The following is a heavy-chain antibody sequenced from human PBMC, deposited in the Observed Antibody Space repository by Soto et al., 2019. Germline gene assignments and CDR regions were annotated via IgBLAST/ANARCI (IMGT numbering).Heavy chain of an antibody. Sequence: SETLSLTCTVSGGSISTYYWSWIRQPPGKGLEWIGYIYYSGSTNYNPSLKSRVTISVDTSKNQFSLKLSSVTAADTAVYYCARGFDLQYGVDVWGQGTTVTVSS. CDR2: IYYSGST. V-gene: IGHV4-59*01. CDR3: ARGFDLQYGVDV. J-gene: IGHJ6*02. CDR1: GGSISTYY. D-gene: IGHD3-10*01.